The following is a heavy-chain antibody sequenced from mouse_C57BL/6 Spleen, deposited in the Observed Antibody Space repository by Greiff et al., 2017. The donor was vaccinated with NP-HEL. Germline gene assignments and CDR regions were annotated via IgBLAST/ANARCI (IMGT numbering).Heavy chain of an antibody. CDR1: GYTFTSYW. CDR3: ARGDYYGSSDAY. Sequence: QVQLQQPGAELVRPGSSVKLSCKASGYTFTSYWMHWVKQRPIQGLEWIGNIDPSDSETHYNQKFKDKATLTVDKSSSTAYMQLSSLTSEDSAVYYGARGDYYGSSDAYWGQGTLVTVSA. D-gene: IGHD1-1*01. CDR2: IDPSDSET. V-gene: IGHV1-52*01. J-gene: IGHJ3*01.